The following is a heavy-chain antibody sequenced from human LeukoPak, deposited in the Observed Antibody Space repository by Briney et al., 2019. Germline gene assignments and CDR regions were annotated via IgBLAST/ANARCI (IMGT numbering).Heavy chain of an antibody. V-gene: IGHV1-2*02. CDR2: INLSSGGT. D-gene: IGHD3-10*01. Sequence: GASVKVSCKASGYTFTAYYMHWVRQAPGQGLEWMGWINLSSGGTNYAQKFQGRVIMTRDTSISTAYMELSRLRSDDTAVYYCASPSNYGSGSQLNYWGQGTLVTVSS. CDR3: ASPSNYGSGSQLNY. J-gene: IGHJ4*02. CDR1: GYTFTAYY.